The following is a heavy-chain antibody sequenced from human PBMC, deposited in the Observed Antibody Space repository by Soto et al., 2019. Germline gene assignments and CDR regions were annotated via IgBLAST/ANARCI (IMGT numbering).Heavy chain of an antibody. CDR1: GFTFSSYA. CDR2: ISYDGSNK. Sequence: PGGSLRLSCAASGFTFSSYAMHWVRQAPGKGLEWVAVISYDGSNKYYADSVKGRFTISRDNSKNTLYLQMNSLRAEDTAVYYCARDQIVVVPAAMMGLDYWGQGTLVTVSS. J-gene: IGHJ4*02. CDR3: ARDQIVVVPAAMMGLDY. V-gene: IGHV3-30-3*01. D-gene: IGHD2-2*01.